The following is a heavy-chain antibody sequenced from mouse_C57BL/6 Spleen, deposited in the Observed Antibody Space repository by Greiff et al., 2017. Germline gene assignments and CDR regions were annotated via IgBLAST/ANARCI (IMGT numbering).Heavy chain of an antibody. Sequence: QVQLQQSGAELARPGASVKLSCKASGYTFTSYGISWVKQRTGQGLEWIGEIYPRRGNTYYNEKFKGKATLTADKSSSTAYMELRSLTSEDSAVYFCARWRITTVVATDFDYWGQGTTLTVSS. D-gene: IGHD1-1*01. CDR3: ARWRITTVVATDFDY. J-gene: IGHJ2*01. V-gene: IGHV1-81*01. CDR1: GYTFTSYG. CDR2: IYPRRGNT.